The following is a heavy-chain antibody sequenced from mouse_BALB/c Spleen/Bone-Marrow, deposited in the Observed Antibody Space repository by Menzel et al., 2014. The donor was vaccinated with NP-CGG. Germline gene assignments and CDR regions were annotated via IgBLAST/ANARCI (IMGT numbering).Heavy chain of an antibody. CDR1: GYTFTDYA. CDR3: AREGPWFAF. V-gene: IGHV1S137*01. Sequence: VKLMESGAELVRPGVSVKISCKGSGYTFTDYAMHWVKQSHAKSLEWIGVIGTYYGDATYNQKFKTKATMTVDKYSRTAYMELARLTSEDSALYYCAREGPWFAFWGQGTLGTVSA. CDR2: IGTYYGDA. J-gene: IGHJ3*01.